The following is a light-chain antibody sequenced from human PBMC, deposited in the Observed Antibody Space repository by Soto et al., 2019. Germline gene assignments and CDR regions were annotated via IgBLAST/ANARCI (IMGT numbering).Light chain of an antibody. CDR1: SSDFGGYNY. V-gene: IGLV2-11*01. CDR3: CSYAVTDVL. J-gene: IGLJ2*01. CDR2: DVN. Sequence: QSALTQPRSVSGSPGQSVTISCTGTSSDFGGYNYVSWYQQHPGKAPKLMIYDVNTRPSGVPDRFSGSKSGNTASLTISGLQAEDEADYYCCSYAVTDVLFGGGTKVTVL.